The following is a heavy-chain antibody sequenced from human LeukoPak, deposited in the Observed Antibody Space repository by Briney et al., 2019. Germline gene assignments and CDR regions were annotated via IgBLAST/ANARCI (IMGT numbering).Heavy chain of an antibody. D-gene: IGHD3-3*01. CDR2: INHSGST. Sequence: SETLSLACAVYGGSFSGYYWSWIRQPPGKGLEWIGEINHSGSTNYNPSLKSRVTISVDTSKNQFSLKLSSVTAADTAVYYCARGGRFLEWLLYRYYYYMDVWGKGTTVTVSS. V-gene: IGHV4-34*01. CDR3: ARGGRFLEWLLYRYYYYMDV. J-gene: IGHJ6*03. CDR1: GGSFSGYY.